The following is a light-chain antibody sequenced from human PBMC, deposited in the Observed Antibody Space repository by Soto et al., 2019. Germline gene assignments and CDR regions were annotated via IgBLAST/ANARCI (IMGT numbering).Light chain of an antibody. CDR2: DDN. J-gene: IGLJ1*01. Sequence: QSVLTQPPSVSAAPEQKVTMSCSGSSSNIGGNSVSWYQQLPGTAPKLLIYDDNKRPSGIPDRFSGSKSGTSATLGITGFQTGDEADYYCGSWDSSLSAYVFGTGTKVTVL. CDR3: GSWDSSLSAYV. V-gene: IGLV1-51*01. CDR1: SSNIGGNS.